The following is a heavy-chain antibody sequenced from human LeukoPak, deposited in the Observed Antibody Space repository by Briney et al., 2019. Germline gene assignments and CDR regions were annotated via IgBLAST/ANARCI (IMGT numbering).Heavy chain of an antibody. Sequence: GGSLRLSCVASGFTFSDYWMHWVRQAPGKGLVWVSRINPDMSSTIYTDSVKGRFTISRDNAKNTLYLQMNSLRAEDTAVYYCARDLSHCSGGSCYSAHFDYWGLGTLVTVSS. CDR3: ARDLSHCSGGSCYSAHFDY. V-gene: IGHV3-74*01. D-gene: IGHD2-15*01. CDR1: GFTFSDYW. J-gene: IGHJ4*02. CDR2: INPDMSST.